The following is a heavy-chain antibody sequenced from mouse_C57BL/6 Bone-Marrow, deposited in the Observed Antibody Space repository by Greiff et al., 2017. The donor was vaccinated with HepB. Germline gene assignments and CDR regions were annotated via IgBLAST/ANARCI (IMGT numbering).Heavy chain of an antibody. CDR3: ASLYYGSSSGYFDY. CDR1: GYSFTDYN. J-gene: IGHJ2*01. D-gene: IGHD1-1*01. Sequence: EVKLMESGPELVKPGASVKISCKASGYSFTDYNMNWVKQSNGKSLEWIGVINPNYGTTSYNQKFKGKATLTVDQSSSTAYMQLNSLTSEDSAVYYCASLYYGSSSGYFDYWGQGTTLTVSS. V-gene: IGHV1-39*01. CDR2: INPNYGTT.